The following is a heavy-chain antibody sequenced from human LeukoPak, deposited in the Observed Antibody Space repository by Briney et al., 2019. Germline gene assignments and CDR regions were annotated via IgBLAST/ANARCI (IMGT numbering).Heavy chain of an antibody. D-gene: IGHD5-18*01. CDR1: GGSISSYY. Sequence: SETLSLTCTVSGGSISSYYWSWLRQPPGKGLEWIGYIYYSGSTNYNPSLKSRVTISVDTSKNQFSLKLSSVTAADTAVYYCARVRKYSYGYFDYWGQGTLVTVSS. V-gene: IGHV4-59*12. CDR2: IYYSGST. J-gene: IGHJ4*02. CDR3: ARVRKYSYGYFDY.